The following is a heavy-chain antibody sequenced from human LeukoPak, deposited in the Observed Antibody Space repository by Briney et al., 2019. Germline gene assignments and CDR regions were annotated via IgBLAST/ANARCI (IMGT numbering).Heavy chain of an antibody. CDR3: ARGSRETTY. V-gene: IGHV1-8*01. CDR2: MNPNSGNT. D-gene: IGHD5-24*01. J-gene: IGHJ4*02. CDR1: GYTFTSYD. Sequence: ASVKFSCKASGYTFTSYDINWVRQATGQGLEWMGWMNPNSGNTGYAQKFQGRVTMTRNTSISTASMELSRLRSEETAVYYCARGSRETTYWGQGTLVTVSS.